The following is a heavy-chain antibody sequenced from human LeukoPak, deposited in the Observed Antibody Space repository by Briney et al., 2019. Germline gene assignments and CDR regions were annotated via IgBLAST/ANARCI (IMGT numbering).Heavy chain of an antibody. CDR3: ARVMMGATVTTFHYYCMDV. D-gene: IGHD4-11*01. J-gene: IGHJ6*03. V-gene: IGHV3-21*01. CDR1: GFTFSHYS. Sequence: GGSLRLSCAASGFTFSHYSIDWVRQAPGKGLERVASITSSSGHIYYADSVKGRFTISRDNAKNALYLQMNSLRAEDTAIYYCARVMMGATVTTFHYYCMDVWGVGTTVTVCS. CDR2: ITSSSGHI.